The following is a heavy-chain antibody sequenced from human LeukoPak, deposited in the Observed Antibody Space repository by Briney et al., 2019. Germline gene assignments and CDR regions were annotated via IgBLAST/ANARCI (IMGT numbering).Heavy chain of an antibody. D-gene: IGHD5-18*01. J-gene: IGHJ4*02. Sequence: PGRSLRLSCAASGFTFSSYGMHWVRQAPGKGLEWVAVIWYDGSNKYYADSVKGRFTISRDNSKNTLYLQMNSLRAEDTAVYYCARDWTGTAMVAAYWGQGTLVTVSS. CDR2: IWYDGSNK. V-gene: IGHV3-33*01. CDR1: GFTFSSYG. CDR3: ARDWTGTAMVAAY.